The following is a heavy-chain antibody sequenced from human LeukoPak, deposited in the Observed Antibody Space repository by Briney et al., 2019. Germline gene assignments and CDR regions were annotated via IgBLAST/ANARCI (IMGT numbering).Heavy chain of an antibody. CDR2: IRGSGGST. CDR3: ARPTGYCSGDSCFAPFDQ. Sequence: PGGSLRLSCAASGFTFSSYAMSWVRHAPGKGLEWVSVIRGSGGSTYYADSVKGRFTISRDNSKNTLYLQMNSLRAEDTAVYYCARPTGYCSGDSCFAPFDQWGQGTLVTVSS. D-gene: IGHD2-15*01. J-gene: IGHJ4*02. V-gene: IGHV3-23*01. CDR1: GFTFSSYA.